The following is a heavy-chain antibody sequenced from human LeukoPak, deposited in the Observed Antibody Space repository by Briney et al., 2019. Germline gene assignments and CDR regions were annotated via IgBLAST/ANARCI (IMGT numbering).Heavy chain of an antibody. CDR2: FDPEDGET. CDR3: ATGPRVVAATRALLPDGGTYYFDY. CDR1: GFTFSSYG. D-gene: IGHD2-15*01. J-gene: IGHJ4*02. V-gene: IGHV1-24*01. Sequence: GGSLRLSCAASGFTFSSYGMHWVRQAPGKGLEWMGGFDPEDGETIYAQKFQGRVTMTEDTSTDTAYLELSSLRSEDTAVYYCATGPRVVAATRALLPDGGTYYFDYWGQGTLVTVSS.